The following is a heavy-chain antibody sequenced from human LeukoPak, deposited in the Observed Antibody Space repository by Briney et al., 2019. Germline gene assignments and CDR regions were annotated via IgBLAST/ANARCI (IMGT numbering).Heavy chain of an antibody. V-gene: IGHV4-39*07. CDR1: GGSISSGSYY. Sequence: SETLSLTCSVSGGSISSGSYYWGWIRQPPGKGLEWIGSIYYSGSTYYNPSLKSRVTISVDTSKNQFSLKLSSVTAADTAVYYCARRRRRFLEWFHTYFDYWGQGTLVTVSS. J-gene: IGHJ4*02. CDR3: ARRRRRFLEWFHTYFDY. D-gene: IGHD3-3*01. CDR2: IYYSGST.